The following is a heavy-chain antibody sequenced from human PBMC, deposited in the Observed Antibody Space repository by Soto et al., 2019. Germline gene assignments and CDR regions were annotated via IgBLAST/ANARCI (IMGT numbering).Heavy chain of an antibody. Sequence: PGGSLRLSCAASGFTFSSYEMNWVRQAPGKGLEWVSYISSSGSTIYYADSVKGRFTISRDNAKNSLYLQMNSLRAEDTAVYYCARGKISYYYYYGMDVWGQGTTVTVSS. CDR2: ISSSGSTI. V-gene: IGHV3-48*03. J-gene: IGHJ6*02. CDR1: GFTFSSYE. CDR3: ARGKISYYYYYGMDV.